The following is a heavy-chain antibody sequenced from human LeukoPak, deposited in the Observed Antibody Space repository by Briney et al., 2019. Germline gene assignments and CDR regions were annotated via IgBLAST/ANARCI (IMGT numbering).Heavy chain of an antibody. D-gene: IGHD2-15*01. Sequence: ASVKVSCKASGYTFTSYYMHWVRQAPGQGLEWMGLINPSGGSTSYAQKFQGRVTMTRDTSTSTVYMELSSLRSEDTAVYYCARDSPYCSGGSCYSDYFDYWGQGTLVTVSS. CDR3: ARDSPYCSGGSCYSDYFDY. J-gene: IGHJ4*02. V-gene: IGHV1-46*01. CDR1: GYTFTSYY. CDR2: INPSGGST.